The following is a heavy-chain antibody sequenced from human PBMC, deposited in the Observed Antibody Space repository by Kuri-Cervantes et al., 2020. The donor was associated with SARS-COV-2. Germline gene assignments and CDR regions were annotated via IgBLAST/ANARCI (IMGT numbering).Heavy chain of an antibody. Sequence: ASVKVSCKASGYTFTSYYMHWVRQAPGQGLEWMGIINTSGGSTSYAQKFQGRVTMTRDTSTSTVYMELSSLRSEDTAVYYCARDLHKADWGYGPGSYYNAKGSFQHRGQGTLVTVSS. CDR2: INTSGGST. CDR1: GYTFTSYY. D-gene: IGHD3-10*01. CDR3: ARDLHKADWGYGPGSYYNAKGSFQH. J-gene: IGHJ1*01. V-gene: IGHV1-46*01.